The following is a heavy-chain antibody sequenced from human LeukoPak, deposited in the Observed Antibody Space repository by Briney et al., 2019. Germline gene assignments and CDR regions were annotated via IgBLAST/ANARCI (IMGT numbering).Heavy chain of an antibody. CDR3: ATLYSYGYAYFDH. J-gene: IGHJ4*02. CDR2: ISGSGSTM. CDR1: GFTFSDYY. V-gene: IGHV3-11*01. D-gene: IGHD5-18*01. Sequence: PGGSLRLSCAASGFTFSDYYMGWIRQAPGKGLEWVSYISGSGSTMFYADSVKGRFTISRDNSKNTLYLQMNSLRAEDTAVYYCATLYSYGYAYFDHWGQGTLVTVSS.